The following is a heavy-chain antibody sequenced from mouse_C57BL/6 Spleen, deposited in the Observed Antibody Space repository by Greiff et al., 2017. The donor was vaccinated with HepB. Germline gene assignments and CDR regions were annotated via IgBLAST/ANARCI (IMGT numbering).Heavy chain of an antibody. V-gene: IGHV2-2*01. CDR2: IWSGGST. CDR3: ARNGGYEDAMDY. D-gene: IGHD2-14*01. Sequence: QVQLKQSGPGLVQPSQSLSITCTVSGFSLTSYGVHWVRQSPGKGLEWLGVIWSGGSTDYNAAFISRLSISKDNSKCQVFFKMNSLQADDTAIDYCARNGGYEDAMDYWGQGTSVTVSS. CDR1: GFSLTSYG. J-gene: IGHJ4*01.